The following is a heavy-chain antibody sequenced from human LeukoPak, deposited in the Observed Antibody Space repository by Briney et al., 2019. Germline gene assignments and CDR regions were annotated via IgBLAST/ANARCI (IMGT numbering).Heavy chain of an antibody. D-gene: IGHD3-10*01. V-gene: IGHV4-59*08. CDR2: VYYSGRA. CDR1: SGSISSYY. J-gene: IGHJ4*02. CDR3: ARHEKLGQFDY. Sequence: SETLSLTCTVSSGSISSYYWSWIRQPPPEGLEWIGYVYYSGRANYNPSLKSRVTISVDKSKNQFSLKLSSVTAADTAVYYCARHEKLGQFDYWGQGTLVTVSS.